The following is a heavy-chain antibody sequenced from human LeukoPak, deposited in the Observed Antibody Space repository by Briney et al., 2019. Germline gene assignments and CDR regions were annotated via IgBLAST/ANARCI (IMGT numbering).Heavy chain of an antibody. J-gene: IGHJ4*02. CDR2: IYSTGTT. V-gene: IGHV4-61*02. CDR3: ARSLGYCSSTSCYDDCGDGDDY. Sequence: SETLSLTCTVSGGSISSGSFYWTWIRQPVGKGLDWIGRIYSTGTTTYSPSLKSRVTISVDTSKNQFSLKLSSVTAADTAVYYCARSLGYCSSTSCYDDCGDGDDYWGQGTLVTVSS. D-gene: IGHD2-2*01. CDR1: GGSISSGSFY.